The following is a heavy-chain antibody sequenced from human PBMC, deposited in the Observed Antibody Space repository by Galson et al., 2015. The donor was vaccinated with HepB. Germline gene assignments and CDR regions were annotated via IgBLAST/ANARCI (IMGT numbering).Heavy chain of an antibody. CDR1: RYTFTNFY. D-gene: IGHD1-26*01. V-gene: IGHV1-2*04. CDR2: INPNSGGT. Sequence: SVKVSCKASRYTFTNFYIHWVRQAPGQGLEWMGWINPNSGGTNYAQKFQAWVTMTRDTSISTAYMELRGLRSDDTAMYYCARGIAYSGSWHGADYWGQGTLVTVSS. CDR3: ARGIAYSGSWHGADY. J-gene: IGHJ4*02.